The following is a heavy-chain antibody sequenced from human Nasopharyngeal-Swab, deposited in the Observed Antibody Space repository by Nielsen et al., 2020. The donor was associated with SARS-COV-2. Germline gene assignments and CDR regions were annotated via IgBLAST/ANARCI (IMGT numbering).Heavy chain of an antibody. Sequence: ASVKVSCKASRYSFTGYYIHWVRQAPGQGLEWMGRISPNSGGTNYARKFQDRVTMTTDTSTSTAYMELRSLRSDDTAVYYCARDDILTGYYNYYYGMDVWGQGTTVTVSS. J-gene: IGHJ6*02. CDR1: RYSFTGYY. CDR3: ARDDILTGYYNYYYGMDV. V-gene: IGHV1-2*06. D-gene: IGHD3-9*01. CDR2: ISPNSGGT.